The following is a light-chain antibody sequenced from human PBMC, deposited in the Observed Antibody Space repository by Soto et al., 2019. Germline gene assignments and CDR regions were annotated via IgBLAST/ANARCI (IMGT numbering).Light chain of an antibody. CDR1: QGINSW. Sequence: DIQMTQSPSSVSASVGDRVTITCRASQGINSWLAWYQQKPGKAPKLLIYAASSLQSGVPSRFSGSGSGTDFTLTTSSLQPEDFATYYYQRANSCPFTFGPGTTVDMK. CDR3: QRANSCPFT. J-gene: IGKJ3*01. CDR2: AAS. V-gene: IGKV1-12*01.